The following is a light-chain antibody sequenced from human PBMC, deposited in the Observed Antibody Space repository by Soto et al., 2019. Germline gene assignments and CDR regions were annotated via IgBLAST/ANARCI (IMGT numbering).Light chain of an antibody. J-gene: IGKJ1*01. CDR3: QQRYNWPRT. V-gene: IGKV3-11*01. CDR2: NAF. Sequence: EIVLTQSPATLSLSPGERATLSLRARQSIKIFLALDQPRTGQAPRLLIYNAFNRATDIPGRFSGSGSGTDFTLTISSLEPEDFAIYYCQQRYNWPRTFGQGTKVEIK. CDR1: QSIKIF.